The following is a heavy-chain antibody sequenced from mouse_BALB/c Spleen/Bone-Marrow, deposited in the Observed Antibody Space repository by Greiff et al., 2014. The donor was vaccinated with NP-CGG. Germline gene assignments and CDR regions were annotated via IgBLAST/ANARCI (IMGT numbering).Heavy chain of an antibody. J-gene: IGHJ3*01. CDR1: GFNIKDTY. CDR2: IDPANGNT. CDR3: ARNGNYGAWFAY. V-gene: IGHV14-3*02. D-gene: IGHD2-1*01. Sequence: QLQQSGAELVKPGASVKLSCTASGFNIKDTYMHWVKQRPEQGLEWIGRIDPANGNTKYDPKFQGKATITADTSSNTAYLQLSSLTSEDTAVYYCARNGNYGAWFAYWGQGTLVTVSA.